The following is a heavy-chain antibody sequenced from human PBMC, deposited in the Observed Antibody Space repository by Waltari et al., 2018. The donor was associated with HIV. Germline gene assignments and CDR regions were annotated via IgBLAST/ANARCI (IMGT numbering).Heavy chain of an antibody. CDR2: MNYSGNT. V-gene: IGHV4-34*02. CDR1: GGSFSGSF. J-gene: IGHJ4*02. D-gene: IGHD1-1*01. CDR3: ASLHITTSGTEFDF. Sequence: VQLKQWGAGLLKPSETLSLTCAVYGGSFSGSFWSWIRQSPGEGLEWIGEMNYSGNTKYNPSLKSRVSMSVDTSLNQVSLKLSSVTAADTAVYYCASLHITTSGTEFDFWGQGTVDTVSS.